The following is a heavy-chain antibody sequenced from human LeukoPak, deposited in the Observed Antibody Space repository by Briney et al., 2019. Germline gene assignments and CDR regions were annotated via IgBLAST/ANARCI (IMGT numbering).Heavy chain of an antibody. CDR3: AKDHWGAIRGEFDY. J-gene: IGHJ4*02. Sequence: PGGSLRLSCAASGFTFSSYAMSWVRQAPGKGLEWVSAMSGSGGSTYYADSVKGRFTISRDNPKNTLYLQMNSLRAEDTAVYFCAKDHWGAIRGEFDYWGQGTLVTVSS. V-gene: IGHV3-23*01. D-gene: IGHD3-10*01. CDR2: MSGSGGST. CDR1: GFTFSSYA.